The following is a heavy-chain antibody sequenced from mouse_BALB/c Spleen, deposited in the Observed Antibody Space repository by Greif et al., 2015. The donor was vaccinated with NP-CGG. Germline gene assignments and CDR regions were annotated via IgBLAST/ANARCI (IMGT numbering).Heavy chain of an antibody. CDR2: INPSSGYT. CDR1: GYTFTSYT. V-gene: IGHV1-4*01. D-gene: IGHD2-1*01. CDR3: AREGGNPYAMDY. J-gene: IGHJ4*01. Sequence: VMLVESGAELARPGASVKMSCKASGYTFTSYTMHWVKQRPGQGLEWIGYINPSSGYTNYNQRFKNKATLTADKSSSTAYMQLSSLTSEDSAVYYCAREGGNPYAMDYWGRGTSVTVSS.